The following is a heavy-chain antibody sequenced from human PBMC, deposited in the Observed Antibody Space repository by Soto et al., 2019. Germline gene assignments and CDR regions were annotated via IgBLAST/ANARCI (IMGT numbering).Heavy chain of an antibody. Sequence: QVQLVQSGAEVKKPGASVKVSCKASGYTFTSYGISWVRQAPGQGLEWMGWISAYNGNTNYAQKLQGRVTMTTDTSTRTAYMELRSLRSDDTAVYYCARVTMVRGVIPTLYGMDVWGQGTTVTVSS. CDR1: GYTFTSYG. J-gene: IGHJ6*02. CDR3: ARVTMVRGVIPTLYGMDV. D-gene: IGHD3-10*01. V-gene: IGHV1-18*01. CDR2: ISAYNGNT.